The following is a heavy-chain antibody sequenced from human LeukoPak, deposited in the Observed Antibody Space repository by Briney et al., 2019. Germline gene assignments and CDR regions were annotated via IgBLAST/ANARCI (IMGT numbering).Heavy chain of an antibody. J-gene: IGHJ4*02. CDR2: ISAYNGNT. V-gene: IGHV1-18*01. CDR3: ARDADVPSPYYYDSSGYPGGY. CDR1: GGTFSSYA. Sequence: GASVKVSCKASGGTFSSYAISWVRQAPGQGLEWMGWISAYNGNTNYAQKLQGRVTMTTDTSTSTAYMELRSLRSDDTAVYYCARDADVPSPYYYDSSGYPGGYWGQGTLVTVSS. D-gene: IGHD3-22*01.